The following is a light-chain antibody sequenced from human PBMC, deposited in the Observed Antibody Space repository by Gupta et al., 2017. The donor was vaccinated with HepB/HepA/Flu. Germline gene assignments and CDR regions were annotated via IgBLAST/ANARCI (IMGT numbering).Light chain of an antibody. Sequence: DIVMTQTPLSLSVTPGQPASISCKSSQSLLHSSGETYLYWFLQKPGQPPQLLNHEVSKRFSGVPERFSGSGSGTDFTLKINRVETEDVGVYYCMQSVQPPLTFGGGTKVEIK. CDR3: MQSVQPPLT. V-gene: IGKV2D-29*01. J-gene: IGKJ4*01. CDR2: EVS. CDR1: QSLLHSSGETY.